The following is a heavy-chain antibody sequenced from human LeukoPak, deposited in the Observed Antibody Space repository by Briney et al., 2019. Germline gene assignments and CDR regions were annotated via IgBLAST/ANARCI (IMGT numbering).Heavy chain of an antibody. CDR3: ARGGLGYDSSGYPFDY. D-gene: IGHD3-22*01. J-gene: IGHJ4*02. Sequence: GASVKVSCKASRGTFSSYAISWVRQAPGQGLEWMGGIIPIFGTANYAQKFQGRVTITADESTSTAYMELSSLRSEDTAVYYCARGGLGYDSSGYPFDYWGQGTLVTVSS. CDR1: RGTFSSYA. V-gene: IGHV1-69*01. CDR2: IIPIFGTA.